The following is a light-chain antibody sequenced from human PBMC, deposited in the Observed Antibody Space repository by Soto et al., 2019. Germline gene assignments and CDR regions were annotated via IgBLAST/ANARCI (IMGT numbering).Light chain of an antibody. Sequence: EIVLTQSPGTLSLSPGKRVTLSCRASQSVSSSYLAWYQQKPGQAPRLLIYGASSRATGIPDRFSVSGSGTHFPITISRLEPEDFAVYYCHQYGSSPLTFGGGPKVEIK. J-gene: IGKJ4*01. CDR2: GAS. V-gene: IGKV3-20*01. CDR1: QSVSSSY. CDR3: HQYGSSPLT.